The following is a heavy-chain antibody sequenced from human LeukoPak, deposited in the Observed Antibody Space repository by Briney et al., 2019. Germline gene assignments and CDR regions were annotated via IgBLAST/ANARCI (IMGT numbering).Heavy chain of an antibody. CDR2: ISAYNGNT. Sequence: GASVKVSCKASGYTFTSYGISWVRQAPGQGLEWMGWISAYNGNTNYAQKLQGRVTMTTDTSTSTAYTELRSLRSDDTAVYYCARDGRLGMGRGVNAFDIRGQGTMVTVSS. CDR3: ARDGRLGMGRGVNAFDI. D-gene: IGHD3-10*01. CDR1: GYTFTSYG. V-gene: IGHV1-18*01. J-gene: IGHJ3*02.